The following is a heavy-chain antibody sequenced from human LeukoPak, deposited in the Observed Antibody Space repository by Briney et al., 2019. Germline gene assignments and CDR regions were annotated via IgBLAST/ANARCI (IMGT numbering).Heavy chain of an antibody. CDR3: AKESDRGYDDFDD. CDR2: ISYDGSNK. J-gene: IGHJ4*02. D-gene: IGHD5-12*01. V-gene: IGHV3-30*18. CDR1: GFTFSSYG. Sequence: SLRLSCAVSGFTFSSYGMHWVRQVPGKGMEWVAVISYDGSNKYYADSVKGRFTISRDNSKNTLYLQMDSLRAEDTAVYYCAKESDRGYDDFDDWGQGTLVTVSS.